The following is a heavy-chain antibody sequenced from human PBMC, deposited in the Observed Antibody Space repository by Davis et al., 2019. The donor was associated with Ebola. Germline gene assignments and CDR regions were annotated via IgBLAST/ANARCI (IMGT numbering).Heavy chain of an antibody. V-gene: IGHV4-34*01. D-gene: IGHD4-17*01. J-gene: IGHJ5*01. CDR3: ARTTKTNIEDSGLGYNSFDS. CDR2: INHSGST. CDR1: GGSFSGYY. Sequence: GSLRLSCAVYGGSFSGYYWSWIRQPPGKGLEWIGEINHSGSTNYNPSLKSRVTISVDTSKNQFSLKLSSVTAADTATYYCARTTKTNIEDSGLGYNSFDSWGQGVLVSVSS.